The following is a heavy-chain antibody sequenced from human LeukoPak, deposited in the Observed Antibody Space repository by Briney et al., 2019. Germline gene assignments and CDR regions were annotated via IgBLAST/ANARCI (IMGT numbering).Heavy chain of an antibody. D-gene: IGHD3-10*01. V-gene: IGHV3-30-3*01. CDR3: AKERGWQGNAFDI. J-gene: IGHJ3*02. CDR1: GFTFSSYA. Sequence: GGSLRLSCAASGFTFSSYAMHWVRQAPGKGLEWVAVISYDGSNKYYADSVKGRFTISRDNSKNTLYLQMNSLRAEDTAVYYCAKERGWQGNAFDIWGQGTMVTVSS. CDR2: ISYDGSNK.